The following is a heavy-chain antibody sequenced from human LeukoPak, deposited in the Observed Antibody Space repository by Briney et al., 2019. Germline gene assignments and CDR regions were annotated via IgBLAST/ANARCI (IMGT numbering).Heavy chain of an antibody. V-gene: IGHV4-59*01. CDR1: GGPISSYY. Sequence: SETLSLTCTVSGGPISSYYWSWIRQPPGKGLEWIGYIYYSGSTNYNPSLKSRVTISVDTSKNQFSLKLSSVTAADTAVYYCARGYYGSGSLYYFDYWGQGTLVTVSS. CDR2: IYYSGST. CDR3: ARGYYGSGSLYYFDY. D-gene: IGHD3-10*01. J-gene: IGHJ4*02.